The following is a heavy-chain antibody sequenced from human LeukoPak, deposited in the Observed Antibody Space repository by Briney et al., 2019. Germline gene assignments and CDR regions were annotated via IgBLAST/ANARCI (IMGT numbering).Heavy chain of an antibody. D-gene: IGHD4-17*01. V-gene: IGHV1-18*01. Sequence: ASVKVSCKASGYTFTSYGISWVRQAPGQGLEWMGWISAYNGNTDYAQKLQGRVTMTTDTSASTAYMELSSLRSEDTAVYYCARGGSYGDYAFDIWGQGTMVTVSS. CDR3: ARGGSYGDYAFDI. CDR2: ISAYNGNT. J-gene: IGHJ3*02. CDR1: GYTFTSYG.